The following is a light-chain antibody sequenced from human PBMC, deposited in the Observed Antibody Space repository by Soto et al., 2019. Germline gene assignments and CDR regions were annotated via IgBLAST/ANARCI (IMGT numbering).Light chain of an antibody. V-gene: IGKV1-39*01. J-gene: IGKJ1*01. CDR2: AAS. Sequence: DIQMTQSPSSLSASVGDRVTITCRASQSISSYLNWYQQKPGKAPKLLIYAASSLQSGVPSRFSGSGSGTDFTLTISSLQPEDFATYYCQQRSSTPTFGQGTKVDIK. CDR3: QQRSSTPT. CDR1: QSISSY.